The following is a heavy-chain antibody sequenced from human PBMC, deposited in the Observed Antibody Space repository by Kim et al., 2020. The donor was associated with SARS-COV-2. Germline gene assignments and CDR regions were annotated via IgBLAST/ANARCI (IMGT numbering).Heavy chain of an antibody. CDR3: ARGRTNPYYYYGMDV. Sequence: DSVKGRFTISRHNSKNTLYLQMNSLRAEDTAVYYCARGRTNPYYYYGMDVWGQGTTVTVSS. V-gene: IGHV3-53*04. J-gene: IGHJ6*02. D-gene: IGHD1-1*01.